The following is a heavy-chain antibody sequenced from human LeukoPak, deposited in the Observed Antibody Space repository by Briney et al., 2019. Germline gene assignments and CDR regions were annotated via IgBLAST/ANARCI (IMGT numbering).Heavy chain of an antibody. CDR3: ARSLLLWFGGPDAFDI. V-gene: IGHV4-61*02. J-gene: IGHJ3*02. CDR1: GGSISSGSYY. CDR2: IYTSGST. Sequence: KPSETLSLTCTVSGGSISSGSYYWSWIRQPAGKGLEWIGRIYTSGSTNYNPSLKSRVTISVDTSKNQFSLKLSSVTAADTAVYYCARSLLLWFGGPDAFDIWGQGTMVTVSS. D-gene: IGHD3-10*01.